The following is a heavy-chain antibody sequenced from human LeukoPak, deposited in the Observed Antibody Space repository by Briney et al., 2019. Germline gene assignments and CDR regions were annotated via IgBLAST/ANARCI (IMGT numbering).Heavy chain of an antibody. V-gene: IGHV1-2*02. Sequence: ASVKVSCKASGYTFSGYYMHWVRQAPGQGLEWMGWINSYSGGTNYAQNFQGRVTMTRDRSISTAYMELSRLRSDDTAVYYCARERYGDYLDYWGQGTLVTVSS. D-gene: IGHD4-17*01. CDR2: INSYSGGT. CDR1: GYTFSGYY. CDR3: ARERYGDYLDY. J-gene: IGHJ4*02.